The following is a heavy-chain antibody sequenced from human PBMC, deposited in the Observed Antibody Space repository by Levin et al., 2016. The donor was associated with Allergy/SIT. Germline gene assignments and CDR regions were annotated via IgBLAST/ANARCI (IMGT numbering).Heavy chain of an antibody. CDR2: INHSGST. V-gene: IGHV4-39*07. J-gene: IGHJ5*02. CDR1: GGSISSGSYY. CDR3: ARVGYSSSSRGNWFDP. D-gene: IGHD6-6*01. Sequence: SETLSLTCTVSGGSISSGSYYWSWIRQPPGKGLEWIGEINHSGSTNYNPSLKSRVTISVDTSKNQFSLKLSSVTAADTAVYYCARVGYSSSSRGNWFDPWGQGTLVTVSS.